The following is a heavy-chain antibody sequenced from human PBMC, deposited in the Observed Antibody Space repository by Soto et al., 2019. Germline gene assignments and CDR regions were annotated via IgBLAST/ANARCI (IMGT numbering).Heavy chain of an antibody. CDR2: IYYTDST. J-gene: IGHJ4*02. CDR3: AGAGMRDYYDSSGYNN. D-gene: IGHD3-22*01. Sequence: PSETLSLTCSVSGGSISSSVHYWGWIRQPPGKGLEWIGTIYYTDSTYYNPSLKSRVTISVDTSKNQFSLKLSSVTAADTAVYYCAGAGMRDYYDSSGYNNWGQGTLVTVSS. CDR1: GGSISSSVHY. V-gene: IGHV4-39*07.